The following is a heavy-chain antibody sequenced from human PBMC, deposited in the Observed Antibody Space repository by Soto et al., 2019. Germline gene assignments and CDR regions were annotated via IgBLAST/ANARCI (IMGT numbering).Heavy chain of an antibody. V-gene: IGHV1-46*01. CDR2: INPKGGST. CDR1: ADTFTSYY. CDR3: ARSPAGGFVIIIEGYNWFAP. D-gene: IGHD3-16*02. Sequence: ASVKVSCKDPADTFTSYYIHWVRQAPGHGLEWRGIINPKGGSTSFAHTFQGRITMSRATSTSTVYIELTSLRSEETASYYCARSPAGGFVIIIEGYNWFAPWPQGSLVTVSS. J-gene: IGHJ5*02.